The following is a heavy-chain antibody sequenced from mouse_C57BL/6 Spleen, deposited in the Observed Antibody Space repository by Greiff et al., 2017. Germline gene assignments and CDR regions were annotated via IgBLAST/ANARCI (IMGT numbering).Heavy chain of an antibody. J-gene: IGHJ3*01. D-gene: IGHD2-4*01. CDR3: AISGGLRRGFAY. V-gene: IGHV1-74*01. CDR1: GYTFTSYW. Sequence: VKLQQPGAELVKPGASVKVSCKASGYTFTSYWMHWVKQRPGQGLEWIGRIHPSDSDTNYNQKFKGKATLTVDKSSSTAYMQLSSLTSEDSAVYYCAISGGLRRGFAYWGQGTLVTVSA. CDR2: IHPSDSDT.